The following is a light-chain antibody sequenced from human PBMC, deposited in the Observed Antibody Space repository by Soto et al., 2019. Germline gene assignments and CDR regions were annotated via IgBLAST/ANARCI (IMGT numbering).Light chain of an antibody. CDR3: QRYDGSVT. Sequence: EVVLTQSPGTLSLSPGERATLSCRASQSVSSNYLAWYQQKPGQAPRLLIYGASSRATGIPDRFSGSGSGTDLTLTISRLESEDFAVYYCQRYDGSVTFGQGTRLEI. V-gene: IGKV3-20*01. J-gene: IGKJ5*01. CDR2: GAS. CDR1: QSVSSNY.